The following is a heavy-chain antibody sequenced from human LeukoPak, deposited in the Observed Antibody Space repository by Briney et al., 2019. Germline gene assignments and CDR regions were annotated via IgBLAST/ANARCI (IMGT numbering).Heavy chain of an antibody. CDR3: ARRGKSDFWIEY. J-gene: IGHJ4*02. Sequence: KPSETLSLTCTVSGGSISSSNYYWGWIRQPSGKGLDWIGSISYSGTGSISYSGTTYYNPSLRSQVTISLDTSKNQFLLKLRSVTAADTAVYYCARRGKSDFWIEYWGQGTLVTVSS. V-gene: IGHV4-39*01. CDR2: ISYSGTT. D-gene: IGHD3-3*01. CDR1: GGSISSSNYY.